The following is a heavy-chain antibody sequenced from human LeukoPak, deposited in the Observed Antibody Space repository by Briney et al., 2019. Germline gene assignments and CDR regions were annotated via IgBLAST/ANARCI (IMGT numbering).Heavy chain of an antibody. CDR1: GDSVSSNSAA. CDR2: TYYRSKWYN. CDR3: AREGSYSSGWYGDYGMDV. Sequence: SQTLSLTCAISGDSVSSNSAAWNWIRQSPSRGLEWLGRTYYRSKWYNDYAVSVKSRITINPDTSKNQFSLQLNSVTPGDTAVYYCAREGSYSSGWYGDYGMDVWGQGTTVTVSS. V-gene: IGHV6-1*01. D-gene: IGHD6-19*01. J-gene: IGHJ6*02.